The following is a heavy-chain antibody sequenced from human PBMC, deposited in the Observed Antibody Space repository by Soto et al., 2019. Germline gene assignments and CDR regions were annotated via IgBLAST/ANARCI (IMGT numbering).Heavy chain of an antibody. Sequence: TLSLTCTVSGGSISSGDYYWSWIRQVPKKGLEWIGYIYYSGSTYYNPSLRSRVAMSVDTSKNQFSLKLSSVTAADTAIYYCAREGRLAAAGRFDYWGQRTLVTVSS. CDR3: AREGRLAAAGRFDY. J-gene: IGHJ4*02. V-gene: IGHV4-31*03. CDR1: GGSISSGDYY. D-gene: IGHD6-13*01. CDR2: IYYSGST.